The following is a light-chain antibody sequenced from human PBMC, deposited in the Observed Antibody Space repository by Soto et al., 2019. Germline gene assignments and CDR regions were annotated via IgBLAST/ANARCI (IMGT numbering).Light chain of an antibody. CDR1: RDVGSD. J-gene: IGKJ1*01. Sequence: QMTHSPSSLSASVVEKIIITCRASRDVGSDVSWYQQKPGQAPKLLIYAASNLYTGVPSRFSGSRSGTEFTLTISSLQPDDFATYYCQQYNSHSWTFGQGTKVDIK. CDR2: AAS. V-gene: IGKV1-17*01. CDR3: QQYNSHSWT.